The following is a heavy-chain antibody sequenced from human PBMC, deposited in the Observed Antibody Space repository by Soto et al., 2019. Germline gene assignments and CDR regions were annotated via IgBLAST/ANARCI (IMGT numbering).Heavy chain of an antibody. Sequence: ASVKVSCKASGYTFTSYYMHWVRQAPGQGLELMGIINPSGGSTSYAQKFQGRVTMTRDTSTSTVYMELSSLRSEDTAVYYCASSRGDCSGGSCYELWWFDPWGQGTLVTVSS. CDR3: ASSRGDCSGGSCYELWWFDP. D-gene: IGHD2-15*01. CDR2: INPSGGST. J-gene: IGHJ5*02. V-gene: IGHV1-46*01. CDR1: GYTFTSYY.